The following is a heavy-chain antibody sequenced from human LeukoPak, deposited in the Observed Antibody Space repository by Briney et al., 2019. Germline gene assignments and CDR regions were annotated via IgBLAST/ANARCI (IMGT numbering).Heavy chain of an antibody. Sequence: GGSLRLSWAASGFTFSNYWIHWVRQAPGKGLVWVSRINSDGTTTSYADSVKGRFTISRDNAKNTLYLQMNSLRAEDTAVYYCAREGSSGSYPDYWGQGTLVTVSS. J-gene: IGHJ4*02. CDR3: AREGSSGSYPDY. CDR1: GFTFSNYW. CDR2: INSDGTTT. D-gene: IGHD3-10*01. V-gene: IGHV3-74*01.